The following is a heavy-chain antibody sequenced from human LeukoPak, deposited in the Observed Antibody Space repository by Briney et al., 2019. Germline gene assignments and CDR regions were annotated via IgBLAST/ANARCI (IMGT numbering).Heavy chain of an antibody. CDR1: GGTFSSYA. CDR3: ARGWLAETTVVTPYNY. V-gene: IGHV1-69*13. Sequence: GASVKVSCKASGGTFSSYAISWVRQAPGQGLGWMGGIIPLFGTPNYAQKFQGRVTITADESTSTVYMELSSLRSEDTAVYYCARGWLAETTVVTPYNYWGQGTLVTVSS. D-gene: IGHD4-23*01. J-gene: IGHJ4*02. CDR2: IIPLFGTP.